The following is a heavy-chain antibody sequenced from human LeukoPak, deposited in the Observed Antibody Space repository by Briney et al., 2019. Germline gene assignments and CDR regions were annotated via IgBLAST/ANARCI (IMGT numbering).Heavy chain of an antibody. J-gene: IGHJ6*03. CDR2: ISSSSSYI. V-gene: IGHV3-21*01. CDR1: GFTFSSYW. D-gene: IGHD6-13*01. Sequence: GGSLRLSCSASGFTFSSYWMNWVRQAPGKGLEWVSSISSSSSYIYYADSVKGRFTISRDNAKNSLYLQMNSLRAEDTAVYYCAREAAAGTGYYYYMDVWGKGTTVTVSS. CDR3: AREAAAGTGYYYYMDV.